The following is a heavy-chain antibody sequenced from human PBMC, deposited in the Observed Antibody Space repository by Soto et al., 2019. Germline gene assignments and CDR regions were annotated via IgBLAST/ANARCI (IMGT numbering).Heavy chain of an antibody. CDR3: ARGLAAELKYGMDV. V-gene: IGHV1-69*02. D-gene: IGHD6-13*01. Sequence: SVKDSCKASGGTFSSYTISWVRQAPGQGLEWMGRIIPIFGIANYAQKFQGRVTITADKSTSTAYMELSRLRSEDTAVYYCARGLAAELKYGMDVWGQGTTVTVSS. J-gene: IGHJ6*02. CDR1: GGTFSSYT. CDR2: IIPIFGIA.